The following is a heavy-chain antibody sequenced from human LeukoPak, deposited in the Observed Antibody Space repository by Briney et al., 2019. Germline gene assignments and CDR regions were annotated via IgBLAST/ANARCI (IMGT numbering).Heavy chain of an antibody. CDR3: ARESGSWSAFDY. V-gene: IGHV4-59*01. Sequence: SETLSPTCTVSGGSISSYYWSWIRQPPGKGLEWIGYIYYSGSTNYNPSLKSRVTISVDTSKNQFSLKLSSVTAADTAVYYCARESGSWSAFDYWGQGTLVTVSS. CDR2: IYYSGST. D-gene: IGHD6-13*01. J-gene: IGHJ4*02. CDR1: GGSISSYY.